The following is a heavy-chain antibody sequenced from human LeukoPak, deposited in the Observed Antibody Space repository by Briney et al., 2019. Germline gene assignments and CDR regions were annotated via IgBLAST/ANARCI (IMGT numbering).Heavy chain of an antibody. CDR3: ARDPKYSPDQNSYYYYYMDV. CDR1: GYTFSSYG. D-gene: IGHD6-6*01. V-gene: IGHV1-18*01. J-gene: IGHJ6*03. CDR2: ISAYNGIT. Sequence: ASVKVSCKASGYTFSSYGISWVRQAPGQGLEWMGWISAYNGITNYAQKFQGRVTMTRDTSISTAYMELSRLRSDDTAVYYCARDPKYSPDQNSYYYYYMDVWGKGTTVTVSS.